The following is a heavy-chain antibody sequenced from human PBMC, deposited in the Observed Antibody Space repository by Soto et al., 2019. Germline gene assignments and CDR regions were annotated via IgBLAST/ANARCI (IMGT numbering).Heavy chain of an antibody. Sequence: EVHLVESGGGLVQPGGSLRLSCAASGFTFNNYWMTWVRQAPGQGLEWVANIMKDGSLTEYVDLVKGRFTISRDNVKNSLDLQMDRLRVEDTAIYYCVRNDGWYRLDSWGQGSLVIVSS. J-gene: IGHJ4*02. CDR1: GFTFNNYW. CDR3: VRNDGWYRLDS. V-gene: IGHV3-7*04. D-gene: IGHD6-19*01. CDR2: IMKDGSLT.